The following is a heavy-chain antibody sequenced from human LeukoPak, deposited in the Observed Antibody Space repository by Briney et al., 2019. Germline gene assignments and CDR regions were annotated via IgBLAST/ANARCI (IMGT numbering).Heavy chain of an antibody. V-gene: IGHV3-23*01. D-gene: IGHD6-19*01. CDR2: ISGSGGST. CDR1: GFTFSSYA. Sequence: GGSLRLSCAASGFTFSSYAMSWVRQAPGKGLEWVSAISGSGGSTYYADSVKGRFTISRDNSKNTLYLQMNSLRAEDTAVYYCVKASTDRGLGYFDYWGQGTLVTVSS. CDR3: VKASTDRGLGYFDY. J-gene: IGHJ4*02.